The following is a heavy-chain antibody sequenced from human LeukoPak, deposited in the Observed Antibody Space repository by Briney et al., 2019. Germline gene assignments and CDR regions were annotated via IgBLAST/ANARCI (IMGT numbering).Heavy chain of an antibody. CDR2: ISETGRST. J-gene: IGHJ4*02. Sequence: QAGGSLRLSCVASGFTFSTFAMNWVRQAPGKGLEWVSTISETGRSTYYADSVKGQFTISRDNSKNTLYLQMNSLRAEDTAVYYCAKDRGYSYGISEYWGQGTLVTVSS. D-gene: IGHD5-18*01. CDR1: GFTFSTFA. CDR3: AKDRGYSYGISEY. V-gene: IGHV3-23*01.